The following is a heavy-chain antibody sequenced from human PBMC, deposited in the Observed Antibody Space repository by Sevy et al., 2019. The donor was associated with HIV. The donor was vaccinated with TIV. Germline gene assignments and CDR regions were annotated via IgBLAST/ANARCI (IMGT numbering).Heavy chain of an antibody. V-gene: IGHV3-7*01. D-gene: IGHD6-13*01. J-gene: IGHJ4*02. CDR1: GFTLGDYW. CDR3: AKGVDS. CDR2: IKEDGSET. Sequence: GGSLRLSCTASGFTLGDYWMNWVCQAPGKGLEWVGNIKEDGSETYYVDSVKGRFTISRDNAKNSLYLQMNSLRAEDTAVYYCAKGVDSWGQVTLVTV.